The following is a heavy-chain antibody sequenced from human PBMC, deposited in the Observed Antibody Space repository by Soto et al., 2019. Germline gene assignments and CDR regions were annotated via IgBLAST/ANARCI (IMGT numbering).Heavy chain of an antibody. J-gene: IGHJ4*02. Sequence: QVQLQQWGAGLLKPSETLSLTCAVYGGSFSGYYWSWIRQPPGKGLEWIGEINHSGSTNYNPSLKSRVTISVDTSKNQFSLKLSSVTAADTAVYYCARAHIVVVTAIRFDYWGQGTLVTVSS. CDR2: INHSGST. V-gene: IGHV4-34*01. CDR3: ARAHIVVVTAIRFDY. CDR1: GGSFSGYY. D-gene: IGHD2-21*02.